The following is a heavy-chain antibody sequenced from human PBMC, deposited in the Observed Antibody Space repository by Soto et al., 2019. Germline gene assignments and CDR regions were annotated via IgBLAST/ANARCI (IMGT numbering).Heavy chain of an antibody. V-gene: IGHV3-33*01. Sequence: GGSLRLSCAASGFTFSSYGMHWVRQAPGKGLEWVAVIWYDGSNKYYADSVKGRFTISRDNSKNTLYLQMNSLRAEDTAVYYCARRIAIRYGVAWFDPWGQGTLVTVSS. CDR2: IWYDGSNK. CDR1: GFTFSSYG. CDR3: ARRIAIRYGVAWFDP. J-gene: IGHJ5*02. D-gene: IGHD2-21*01.